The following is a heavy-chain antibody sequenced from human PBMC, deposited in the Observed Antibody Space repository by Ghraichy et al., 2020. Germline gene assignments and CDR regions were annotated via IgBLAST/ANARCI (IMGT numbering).Heavy chain of an antibody. D-gene: IGHD2-8*01. CDR2: IIPIFGTA. J-gene: IGHJ6*02. Sequence: SAKVSCKASGGTFSSYAISWVRQAPGQGLEWMGGIIPIFGTANYAQKFQGRVTITADESTSTAYMELSSLRSEDTAVYYCARGGSIVLMVYAPPDYYYYYGMDVWGQGTTVTVSS. CDR1: GGTFSSYA. CDR3: ARGGSIVLMVYAPPDYYYYYGMDV. V-gene: IGHV1-69*13.